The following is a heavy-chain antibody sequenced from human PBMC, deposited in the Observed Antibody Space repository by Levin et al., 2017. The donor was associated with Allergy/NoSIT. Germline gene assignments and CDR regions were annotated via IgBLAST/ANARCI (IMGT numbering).Heavy chain of an antibody. CDR3: ARLRRGNELLDFDY. V-gene: IGHV4-39*01. J-gene: IGHJ4*02. Sequence: GSLRLSCTVSGGSISSSGYYWGWIRQAPGTGLEWIGSVYYSGSAYYNPSLKSRVTISVDTSKNQFSLKLSSVTAADTAVYYCARLRRGNELLDFDYWGQGTLVTVSS. D-gene: IGHD1-26*01. CDR2: VYYSGSA. CDR1: GGSISSSGYY.